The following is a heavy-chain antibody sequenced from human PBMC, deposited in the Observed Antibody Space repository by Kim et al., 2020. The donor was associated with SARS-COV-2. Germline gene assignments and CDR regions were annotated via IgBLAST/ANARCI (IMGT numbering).Heavy chain of an antibody. CDR3: ARSGVVAGTYDAFDI. V-gene: IGHV1-69*02. J-gene: IGHJ3*02. D-gene: IGHD6-19*01. Sequence: EFQGRVTITADKSTSTAYMELSSLRSEDTAVYYCARSGVVAGTYDAFDIWGQGTMVTVSS.